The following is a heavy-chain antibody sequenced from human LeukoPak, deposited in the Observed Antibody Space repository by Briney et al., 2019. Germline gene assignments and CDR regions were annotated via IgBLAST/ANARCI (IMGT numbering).Heavy chain of an antibody. CDR1: GGSISSGDYH. Sequence: KSSETLSLTCTVSGGSISSGDYHWSWIRQPPGKGLEWIGEINHSGSTNYNPSLKSRVTISVDTSKNQFSLKLSSVTAADTAVYYCARVALLWYMDVWGKGTTVTVSS. CDR2: INHSGST. V-gene: IGHV4-61*08. D-gene: IGHD2-21*01. CDR3: ARVALLWYMDV. J-gene: IGHJ6*03.